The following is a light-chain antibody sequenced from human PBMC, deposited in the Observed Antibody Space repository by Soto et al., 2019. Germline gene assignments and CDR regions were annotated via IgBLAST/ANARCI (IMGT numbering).Light chain of an antibody. V-gene: IGKV3-20*01. CDR2: GGS. Sequence: DIVLTQSPGTLSLSPGERATLSCRASQYVSSDFLTWYQHKPGQAPRLLIYGGSTRATGVPGRFSGSGSGTVLTLTISRLEPEDFAVYYCQQYGSSPPWAFGQGTKVEI. CDR3: QQYGSSPPWA. J-gene: IGKJ1*01. CDR1: QYVSSDF.